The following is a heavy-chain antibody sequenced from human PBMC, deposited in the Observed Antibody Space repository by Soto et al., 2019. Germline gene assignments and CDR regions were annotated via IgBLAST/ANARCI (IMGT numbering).Heavy chain of an antibody. V-gene: IGHV1-2*04. D-gene: IGHD2-2*01. J-gene: IGHJ6*02. CDR1: GYTFTGYY. Sequence: ASVKVSCKASGYTFTGYYMHWVRQAPGQGLEWMGWINPNSGGTNYAQKFQGWVTMTRDTSISTAYMELSRLRAEDTAVYYCAKDGPEVVPAAHSYYYYYGMDVWGQGTTVTVSS. CDR3: AKDGPEVVPAAHSYYYYYGMDV. CDR2: INPNSGGT.